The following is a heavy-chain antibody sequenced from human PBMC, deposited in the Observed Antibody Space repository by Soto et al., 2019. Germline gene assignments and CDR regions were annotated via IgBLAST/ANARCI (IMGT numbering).Heavy chain of an antibody. D-gene: IGHD2-21*02. Sequence: QVQLVESGGGVVQPGRSLSLSCADSGFTFSTYGMHWVRQAPGKGLEWVAVISDDGSHTYYADSVKGRFTVSRDNSKNTLYLQMNSLRAEDTAVYYCARDGLMGVTNLAADWGQGTLVTVSS. V-gene: IGHV3-30*03. CDR3: ARDGLMGVTNLAAD. CDR1: GFTFSTYG. CDR2: ISDDGSHT. J-gene: IGHJ4*02.